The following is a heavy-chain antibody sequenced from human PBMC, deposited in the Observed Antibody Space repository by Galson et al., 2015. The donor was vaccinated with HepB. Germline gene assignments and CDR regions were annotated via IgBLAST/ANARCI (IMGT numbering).Heavy chain of an antibody. CDR1: GNSFIDYY. J-gene: IGHJ5*01. CDR2: ISPILGIP. Sequence: SVKVSCKVSGNSFIDYYIHWVRQAPGQGLEWMGGISPILGIPNYAQKFQDRVTITADKSTGTAFMELSSLRSEDTAVYYCARADDFWSGYRDAGTSRWFDSWGQGTLVIVSS. V-gene: IGHV1-69*10. D-gene: IGHD3-3*01. CDR3: ARADDFWSGYRDAGTSRWFDS.